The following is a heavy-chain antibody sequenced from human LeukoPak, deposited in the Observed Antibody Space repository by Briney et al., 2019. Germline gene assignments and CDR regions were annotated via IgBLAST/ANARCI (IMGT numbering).Heavy chain of an antibody. Sequence: GGSLRLSCAASGFTFSGYSMNWVRQAPGKGLEWVSYIGRSGTTIHYADSVKGRFTISWDNAKKSLYLQMNSLRAEDTAVYYCARSGKIYFDWLLDYWGQGTLVTVSS. CDR3: ARSGKIYFDWLLDY. V-gene: IGHV3-48*04. CDR1: GFTFSGYS. J-gene: IGHJ4*02. D-gene: IGHD3-9*01. CDR2: IGRSGTTI.